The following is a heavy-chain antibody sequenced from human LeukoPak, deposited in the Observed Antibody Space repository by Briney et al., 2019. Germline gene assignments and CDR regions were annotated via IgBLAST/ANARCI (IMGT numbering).Heavy chain of an antibody. Sequence: SQTLSLTCTVSGGSISSGDYYWSWIRQPPGKGLEWIGYILYSGSTHYNPSLKSRVTISVDTSKNQFSLNLSSVTAADTAVYYCATYYSDSSAYVHYLDSWGQGTLVTVSS. CDR1: GGSISSGDYY. CDR2: ILYSGST. V-gene: IGHV4-30-4*01. J-gene: IGHJ4*02. D-gene: IGHD3-22*01. CDR3: ATYYSDSSAYVHYLDS.